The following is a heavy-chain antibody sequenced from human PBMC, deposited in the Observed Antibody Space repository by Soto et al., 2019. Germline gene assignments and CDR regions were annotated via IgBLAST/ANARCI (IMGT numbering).Heavy chain of an antibody. D-gene: IGHD4-4*01. V-gene: IGHV1-69*06. CDR2: IIPIFGTA. CDR3: ASFLGPQQVTTTVTDY. Sequence: SVKGSCKASGGTFSSYAISWVRQAPGQGLEWMGGIIPIFGTANYAQKFQGRVTITADKSTSTAYMELSSLRSEDTAVYYCASFLGPQQVTTTVTDYWGQGTLLTAS. J-gene: IGHJ4*02. CDR1: GGTFSSYA.